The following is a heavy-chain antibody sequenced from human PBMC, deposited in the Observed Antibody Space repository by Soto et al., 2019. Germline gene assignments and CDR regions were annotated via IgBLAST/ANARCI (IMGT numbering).Heavy chain of an antibody. Sequence: GGSLRLSCAASGFTFDDYAMHWVRQAPGKGLEWVSGISWNSGSIGYADSVKGRFTISRDNAKNSLYLQMNSLRAEDTALYYCAKEGYGDYGELYYYYMDVWGKGTTVTVSS. D-gene: IGHD4-17*01. V-gene: IGHV3-9*01. J-gene: IGHJ6*03. CDR1: GFTFDDYA. CDR2: ISWNSGSI. CDR3: AKEGYGDYGELYYYYMDV.